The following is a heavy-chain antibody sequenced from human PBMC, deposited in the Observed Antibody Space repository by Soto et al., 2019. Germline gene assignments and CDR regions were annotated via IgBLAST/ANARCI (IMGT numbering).Heavy chain of an antibody. CDR2: ISTYSGDT. CDR1: GYTFFTYD. Sequence: QVHLVQSGVEVKTPGASGKVSCQASGYTFFTYDISWVRQAPGQGLEWMGWISTYSGDTKYAQKFQGRVTMTTDTTTTTAYLELRTMTSDDTTVYYCARHLSPTKSVHWFEPWGQGSLVIGSS. V-gene: IGHV1-18*01. CDR3: ARHLSPTKSVHWFEP. D-gene: IGHD5-12*01. J-gene: IGHJ5*02.